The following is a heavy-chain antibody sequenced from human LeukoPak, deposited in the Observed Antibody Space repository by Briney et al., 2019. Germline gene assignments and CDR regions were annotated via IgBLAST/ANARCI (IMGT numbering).Heavy chain of an antibody. CDR2: ISYDGSNK. CDR3: AKLASGSYLYYFDY. V-gene: IGHV3-30*18. CDR1: GFTFSSYG. D-gene: IGHD1-26*01. J-gene: IGHJ4*02. Sequence: GGSLRLSCAASGFTFSSYGMHWVRQAPGKGLEWVAFISYDGSNKYYADSVKGRFTISRDNSKNTLYLQMNSLRAEDTAVYYCAKLASGSYLYYFDYWGQGTLVTVSS.